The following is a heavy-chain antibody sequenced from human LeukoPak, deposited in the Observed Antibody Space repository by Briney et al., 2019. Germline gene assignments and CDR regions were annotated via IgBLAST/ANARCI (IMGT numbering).Heavy chain of an antibody. CDR3: ARQFGGSYARTQRNFDY. V-gene: IGHV3-21*01. D-gene: IGHD1-26*01. J-gene: IGHJ4*02. CDR2: ISSSSSYI. Sequence: GGSLRLSCAASGFTFSSYSMNWVRQAPGKGLEWVSSISSSSSYIYYADSVKGRFTISRDNAKNSLYLQMNSLRAEDTAVYYCARQFGGSYARTQRNFDYWGQGTLVTVSS. CDR1: GFTFSSYS.